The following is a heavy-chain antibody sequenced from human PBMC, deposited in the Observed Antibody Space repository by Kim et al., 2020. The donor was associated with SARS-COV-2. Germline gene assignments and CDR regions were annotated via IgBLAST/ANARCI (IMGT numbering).Heavy chain of an antibody. CDR3: ASYESGYCSGGSCYPSDY. D-gene: IGHD2-15*01. CDR2: ISSSGSTI. Sequence: GGSLRLSCAASGFTFSSYEMNWVRQAPGKGLEWVSYISSSGSTIYYADSVKGRFTISRDNAKNSLYLQMNSLRAEDTAAYYCASYESGYCSGGSCYPSDYWGQGTLVTVSS. V-gene: IGHV3-48*03. CDR1: GFTFSSYE. J-gene: IGHJ4*02.